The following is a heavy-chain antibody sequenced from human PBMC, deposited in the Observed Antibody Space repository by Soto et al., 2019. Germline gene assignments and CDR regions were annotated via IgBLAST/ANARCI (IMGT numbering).Heavy chain of an antibody. J-gene: IGHJ6*02. CDR2: INHSGST. D-gene: IGHD6-13*01. Sequence: SETLSLTCAVYGGSFSGYYWSWIRQPPGKGLEWIGEINHSGSTNYNPSLKSRVTISVDTSKNQFSLKLSSVTAADTAVYYCARVSAAGIGPYYYYYYGMDVWGQGTTVTVS. CDR1: GGSFSGYY. V-gene: IGHV4-34*01. CDR3: ARVSAAGIGPYYYYYYGMDV.